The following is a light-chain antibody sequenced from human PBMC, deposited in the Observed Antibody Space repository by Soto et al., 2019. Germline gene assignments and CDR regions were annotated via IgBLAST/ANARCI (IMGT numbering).Light chain of an antibody. CDR2: AAS. V-gene: IGKV1-27*01. CDR3: QKYNSAPWT. Sequence: DIQMTQSPSSLSASVGDRVTITCRASQGISDYLAWYQQKQGKVPKLLIYAASTLQSGVPSRFSGSESGTDFTLTISSLQPEDVATYYCQKYNSAPWTFGQGTKVEIK. CDR1: QGISDY. J-gene: IGKJ1*01.